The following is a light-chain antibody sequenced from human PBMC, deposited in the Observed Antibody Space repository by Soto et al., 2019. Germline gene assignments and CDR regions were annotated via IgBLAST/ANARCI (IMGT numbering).Light chain of an antibody. J-gene: IGKJ2*01. Sequence: DIVMTQSPLSLPVTPGEPASISCRSSQSLLHSNGYNYLDWYLQKPGQSPQLLIYLGSNRASGVPDRFSGSGSGTDFTLKISRVEAEDVGVYYCMQALQTHTFGQGDQAGDQT. CDR3: MQALQTHT. CDR1: QSLLHSNGYNY. V-gene: IGKV2-28*01. CDR2: LGS.